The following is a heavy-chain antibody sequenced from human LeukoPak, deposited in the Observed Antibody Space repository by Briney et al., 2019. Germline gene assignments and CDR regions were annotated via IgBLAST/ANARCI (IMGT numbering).Heavy chain of an antibody. CDR1: GFTFSPYW. Sequence: PEGSLRLSCAASGFTFSPYWMHWVRQAPGKGLVWVSRMNGDGRTTDYADSVKGRFTISRDNAKNTLYLQMNSLRAEDTAVYYCARSNWFDPWGQGTLVTVSS. V-gene: IGHV3-74*01. CDR2: MNGDGRTT. J-gene: IGHJ5*02. CDR3: ARSNWFDP.